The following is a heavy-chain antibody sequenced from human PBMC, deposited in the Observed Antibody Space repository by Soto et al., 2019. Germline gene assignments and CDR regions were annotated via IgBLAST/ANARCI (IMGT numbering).Heavy chain of an antibody. Sequence: QVQLQESGPGLVKSSETLSLTCTVSGGSISPYYWSWIRQSPGKGLEWNGYISYSGNPYYSPSLTSRVIMSLDTARNQITLKVASATAADTAVYFCARGVGSSPPRYWGQGTLVSVSS. CDR2: ISYSGNP. CDR1: GGSISPYY. D-gene: IGHD1-26*01. J-gene: IGHJ4*02. V-gene: IGHV4-59*01. CDR3: ARGVGSSPPRY.